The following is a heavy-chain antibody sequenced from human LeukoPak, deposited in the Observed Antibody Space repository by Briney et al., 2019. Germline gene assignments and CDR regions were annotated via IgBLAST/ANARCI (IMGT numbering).Heavy chain of an antibody. CDR1: GGTFSSYA. CDR2: IIPILGIA. CDR3: ARGHDGGNSLDY. J-gene: IGHJ4*02. Sequence: SVKVSCKASGGTFSSYAISWVRQAPGQGLEWMGRIIPILGIANYAQKFQGRVTITADQSTSTAYMELSSLRSEDTAVYYCARGHDGGNSLDYWGQGTLVTVSS. V-gene: IGHV1-69*04. D-gene: IGHD4-23*01.